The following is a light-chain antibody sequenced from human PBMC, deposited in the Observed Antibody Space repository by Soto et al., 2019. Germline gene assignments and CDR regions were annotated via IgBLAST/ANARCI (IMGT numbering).Light chain of an antibody. V-gene: IGKV3-15*01. Sequence: IVMTQSPATLSVSPGERATLSCRASQSVSSNLAWYQQKPGQAPRLLIYRTSTRATGIPARFSGSGSGTEFTLTISSLQSEHFAVYYCQQYKNWYTFGQGTKLEIK. CDR3: QQYKNWYT. CDR2: RTS. CDR1: QSVSSN. J-gene: IGKJ2*01.